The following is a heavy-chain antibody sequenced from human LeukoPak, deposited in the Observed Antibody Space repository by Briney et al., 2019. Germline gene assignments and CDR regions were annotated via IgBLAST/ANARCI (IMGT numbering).Heavy chain of an antibody. D-gene: IGHD3-22*01. CDR2: IYYSGST. J-gene: IGHJ3*02. Sequence: PSETLSLTCTVSGGSISSYYWSWIRRPPGKGLEWIGYIYYSGSTNYNPSLKSRVTISVDTSKNQFSLKLSSVTAADTAVYYCAREGRSYYDSSGYLRAFDIWGQGTMVTVSS. CDR3: AREGRSYYDSSGYLRAFDI. V-gene: IGHV4-59*01. CDR1: GGSISSYY.